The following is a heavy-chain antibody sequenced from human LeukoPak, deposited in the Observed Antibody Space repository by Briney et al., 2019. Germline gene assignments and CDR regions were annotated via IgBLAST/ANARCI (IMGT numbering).Heavy chain of an antibody. Sequence: PGGSLRLSCAASGFTVSSNYMSWVRQAPGKGLVWVSRINSEGSRTFYADSVKGRFTISRDNAKNTLYLQMNSLRAEDTAVYYCARDQCSGANCQVALDYWGQGTLVTVSS. CDR3: ARDQCSGANCQVALDY. CDR2: INSEGSRT. CDR1: GFTVSSNY. J-gene: IGHJ4*02. D-gene: IGHD2-15*01. V-gene: IGHV3-74*01.